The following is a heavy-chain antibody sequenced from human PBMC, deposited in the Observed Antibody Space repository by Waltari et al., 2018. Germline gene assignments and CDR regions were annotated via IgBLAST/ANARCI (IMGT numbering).Heavy chain of an antibody. Sequence: QLQLQESGPGLVKPSETLSLTCTVSGGSISSSSYYWGWIRQPPGKGLGWIGSIYYSGSTYYNPSLKSRVTISVDTSKNQFSLKLSSVTAADTAVYYCARGSIEDAFDIWGQGTMVTVSS. J-gene: IGHJ3*02. CDR1: GGSISSSSYY. V-gene: IGHV4-39*01. D-gene: IGHD1-26*01. CDR3: ARGSIEDAFDI. CDR2: IYYSGST.